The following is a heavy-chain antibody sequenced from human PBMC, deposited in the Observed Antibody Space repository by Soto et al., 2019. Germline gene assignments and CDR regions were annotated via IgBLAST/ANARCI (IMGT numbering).Heavy chain of an antibody. CDR3: ARSQYCSSTSCRNPFDY. J-gene: IGHJ4*02. D-gene: IGHD2-2*01. Sequence: GGSLRLSCAASGFPFSNYSIHWVRQAPGKGLEWVAVISYDGSNKYYADSVKGRFTISRDNSKNTVYLQLNSLRAEDAAVYYCARSQYCSSTSCRNPFDYWGQGALVTVSS. CDR2: ISYDGSNK. CDR1: GFPFSNYS. V-gene: IGHV3-30-3*01.